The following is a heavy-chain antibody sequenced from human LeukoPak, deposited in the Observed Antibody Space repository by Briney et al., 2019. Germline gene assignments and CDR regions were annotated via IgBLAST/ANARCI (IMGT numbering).Heavy chain of an antibody. CDR1: GFTFSSYG. J-gene: IGHJ4*02. Sequence: PGGSLRLSCAASGFTFSSYGMHWVRQAPGKGLEWVAVISYDGSNKYYADSVKGRFTISRDNSKNTLYLQMNSLRAEDTAVYYCAKDPQIARLGELSFPDYWGQGTLVTVSS. D-gene: IGHD3-16*02. CDR3: AKDPQIARLGELSFPDY. V-gene: IGHV3-30*18. CDR2: ISYDGSNK.